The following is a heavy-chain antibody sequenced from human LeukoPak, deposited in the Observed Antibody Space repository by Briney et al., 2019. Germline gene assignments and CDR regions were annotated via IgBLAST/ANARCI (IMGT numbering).Heavy chain of an antibody. Sequence: GGSLRLSCAASGFTFSSYGMHWVRQAPGKGLEWMAVISYDGSNKYYADSVKGRFTISRDNSKNTLYLQMNSLRAEDTAVYYCAKAPGYCSSTNPCYYYYGMDVWGQGTTVTVSS. CDR1: GFTFSSYG. J-gene: IGHJ6*02. D-gene: IGHD2-2*01. CDR3: AKAPGYCSSTNPCYYYYGMDV. V-gene: IGHV3-30*18. CDR2: ISYDGSNK.